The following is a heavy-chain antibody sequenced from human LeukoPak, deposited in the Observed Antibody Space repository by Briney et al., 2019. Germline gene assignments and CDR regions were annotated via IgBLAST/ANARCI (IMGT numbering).Heavy chain of an antibody. V-gene: IGHV1-18*01. CDR2: INAYNGNT. CDR1: GYTFTSYG. CDR3: ARDLYCGSGCYYNVAHY. D-gene: IGHD3-10*01. Sequence: ASVKVSCKASGYTFTSYGMSWVRQAPGQGLEWMGWINAYNGNTNYAQKLKGRVTMTTDTSTSTAYMELRSLRSEDTAVYYCARDLYCGSGCYYNVAHYWGQGTLVTVSS. J-gene: IGHJ4*02.